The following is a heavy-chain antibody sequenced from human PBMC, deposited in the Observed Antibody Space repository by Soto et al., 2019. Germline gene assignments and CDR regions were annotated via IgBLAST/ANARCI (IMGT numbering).Heavy chain of an antibody. CDR3: AKSVAAAGYYYCPGMDV. J-gene: IGHJ6*02. CDR1: GFTFSSYV. Sequence: EVQLLESGGGLLQPGGSLRLSCAASGFTFSSYVMTWVRQAPGKGLEWVATICGGGGSSYYAESVKGRFTISRDNSKNKLYLQMHSLRAEDTAVYHCAKSVAAAGYYYCPGMDVWGQGTTVTVSS. V-gene: IGHV3-23*01. CDR2: ICGGGGSS. D-gene: IGHD6-13*01.